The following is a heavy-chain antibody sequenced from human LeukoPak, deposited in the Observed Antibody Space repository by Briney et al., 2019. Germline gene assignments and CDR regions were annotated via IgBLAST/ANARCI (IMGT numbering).Heavy chain of an antibody. CDR3: ARGLIPHAFDI. Sequence: SETLSLTXAVYGGSFSGYYWSWIGQAPGKGLEWIGEINHSGSTNYNPSLKSRVTISVDTSKNQFSLKLSSVTAADTAVYYCARGLIPHAFDIWGQGTMVTVSS. V-gene: IGHV4-34*01. J-gene: IGHJ3*02. CDR1: GGSFSGYY. D-gene: IGHD2-21*01. CDR2: INHSGST.